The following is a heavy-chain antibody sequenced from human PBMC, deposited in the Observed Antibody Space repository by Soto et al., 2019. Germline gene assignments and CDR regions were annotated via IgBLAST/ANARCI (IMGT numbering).Heavy chain of an antibody. CDR3: ARTDKYSRSWYIGDQLDY. V-gene: IGHV1-18*01. J-gene: IGHJ4*02. D-gene: IGHD6-13*01. Sequence: QVQLVQSGAEVKQPGASVKVSCKASGYTFTSYGISWVRQAPGQGLEWMGWISAYNGNTNYAQKLQGRVTMTTDTSTSTAYMERRSLRSDDKAVYYGARTDKYSRSWYIGDQLDYWGQGTLVTVSS. CDR2: ISAYNGNT. CDR1: GYTFTSYG.